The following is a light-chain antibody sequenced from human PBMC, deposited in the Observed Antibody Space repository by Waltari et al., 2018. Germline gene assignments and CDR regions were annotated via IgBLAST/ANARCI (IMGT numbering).Light chain of an antibody. CDR2: DAS. Sequence: DIQMTQSPSTLSASVGDRVTITCRASQSISSWLAWYQQKPGEAPKLLIYDASSLESGVPSRFSGSGSGTEFTLTISSLQPDDFATYYCQQYNSYSPVFGQGTKVEIK. V-gene: IGKV1-5*01. CDR3: QQYNSYSPV. J-gene: IGKJ1*01. CDR1: QSISSW.